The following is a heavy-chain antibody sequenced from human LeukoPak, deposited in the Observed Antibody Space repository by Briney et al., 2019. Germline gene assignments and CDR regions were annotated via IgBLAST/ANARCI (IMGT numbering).Heavy chain of an antibody. CDR3: AKARLLLWFGEFDD. CDR1: GFTFSSYG. V-gene: IGHV3-30*02. J-gene: IGHJ4*02. Sequence: GGSLRLSCAASGFTFSSYGMHWVRQAPGKGLEWVAFIRYDGSNKYYADSVKGRFTISRDNSKNTLYLQMNSLRAEDTAVYYCAKARLLLWFGEFDDWGQGTLVTVSS. D-gene: IGHD3-10*01. CDR2: IRYDGSNK.